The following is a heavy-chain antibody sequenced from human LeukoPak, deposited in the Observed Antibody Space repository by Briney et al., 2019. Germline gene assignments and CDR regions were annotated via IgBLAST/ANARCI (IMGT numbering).Heavy chain of an antibody. J-gene: IGHJ3*02. CDR1: GFTFSSYW. Sequence: GGSLRLSCAASGFTFSSYWMSWVRQAPGKGLEWVANIKQDGSEKYYVDSVKGRFTISRDNAKNSLYLQMNSLRGEDTAVYYCARDRLRHAFDIWGQGTMVTVSS. D-gene: IGHD6-19*01. V-gene: IGHV3-7*01. CDR3: ARDRLRHAFDI. CDR2: IKQDGSEK.